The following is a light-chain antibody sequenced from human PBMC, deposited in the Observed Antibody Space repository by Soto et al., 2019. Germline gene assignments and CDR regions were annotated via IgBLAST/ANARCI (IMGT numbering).Light chain of an antibody. CDR1: SSDVGAYNS. J-gene: IGLJ1*01. CDR2: DVS. Sequence: QSALTQPASVSGSPGKSITHSCTETSSDVGAYNSVSWYQQHPGKAPKPIIYDVSTRPSGVSNRFSGSKSGNTASLTISGLQAEDEADYYCSSSTTSTTRVFGTGTKVTVL. CDR3: SSSTTSTTRV. V-gene: IGLV2-14*03.